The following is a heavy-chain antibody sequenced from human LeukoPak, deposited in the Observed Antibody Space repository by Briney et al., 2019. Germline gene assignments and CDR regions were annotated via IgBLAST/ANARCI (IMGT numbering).Heavy chain of an antibody. Sequence: GASVKVSCKASGYTFTGYYKHWVRQAPGQGLEWMGWINPNSGGTNYAQKFQGRVTMTRDTSISTAYMELSRLRSDDTAVYYCASEGDVAAAGYDYWGQGTLVTVSS. CDR1: GYTFTGYY. CDR3: ASEGDVAAAGYDY. V-gene: IGHV1-2*02. D-gene: IGHD6-13*01. CDR2: INPNSGGT. J-gene: IGHJ4*02.